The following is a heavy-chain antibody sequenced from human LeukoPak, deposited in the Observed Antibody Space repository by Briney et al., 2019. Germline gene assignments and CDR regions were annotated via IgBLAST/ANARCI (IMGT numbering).Heavy chain of an antibody. J-gene: IGHJ4*02. CDR1: GFTFSSYS. V-gene: IGHV3-21*01. D-gene: IGHD5-18*01. CDR3: AREGLYSYGPDY. Sequence: ARGSLRLSCAASGFTFSSYSMNWVRQAPGKGLEWVSSISSSSSYIYYADSVKGRFTISRDNAKNSLYLQMNSLRAEDTAVYYCAREGLYSYGPDYWGQGTLVTVSS. CDR2: ISSSSSYI.